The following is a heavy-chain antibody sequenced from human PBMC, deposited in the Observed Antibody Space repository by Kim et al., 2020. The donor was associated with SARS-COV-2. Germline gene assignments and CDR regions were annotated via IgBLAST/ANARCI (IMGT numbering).Heavy chain of an antibody. D-gene: IGHD4-17*01. CDR1: GGSISSYY. CDR2: IYYSGST. CDR3: ARGGGYGDYVNDYYYGMDV. J-gene: IGHJ6*02. V-gene: IGHV4-59*01. Sequence: SETLSLTCTVSGGSISSYYWSWIRQPPGKGLEWIGYIYYSGSTNYNPSLKSRVTISVDTSKNQFSLKLSSVTAADTAVYYCARGGGYGDYVNDYYYGMDVWGQGTPGTVS.